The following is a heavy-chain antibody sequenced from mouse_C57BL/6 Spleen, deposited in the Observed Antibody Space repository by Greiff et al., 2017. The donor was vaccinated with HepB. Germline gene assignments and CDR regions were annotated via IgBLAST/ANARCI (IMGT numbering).Heavy chain of an antibody. D-gene: IGHD1-1*01. V-gene: IGHV1-85*01. CDR1: GYTFTSYD. CDR2: IYPRAGST. J-gene: IGHJ4*01. CDR3: ARGGYGSSYDAMDY. Sequence: QVQLQQSGPELVKPGASVKLSCKASGYTFTSYDINWVKQRPGQGLEWIGWIYPRAGSTKYNEKFKGKATLTVDTSSSTAYMELHSLTSEDSAVYFCARGGYGSSYDAMDYWGQGTSVTVSS.